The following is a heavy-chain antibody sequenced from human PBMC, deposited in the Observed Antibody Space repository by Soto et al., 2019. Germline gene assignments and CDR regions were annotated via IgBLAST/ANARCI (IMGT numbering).Heavy chain of an antibody. CDR2: INSDGSTT. Sequence: PGGSLRLSCAASGFTFSSYWMHWVRQAPGRGLVWVSHINSDGSTTTYADSVEGRFTISRDNAKNTLYLQMNSLRAEDTAVYYCARRLASRKAFDIWGQGTMVTVSS. CDR3: ARRLASRKAFDI. V-gene: IGHV3-74*01. CDR1: GFTFSSYW. J-gene: IGHJ3*02. D-gene: IGHD6-19*01.